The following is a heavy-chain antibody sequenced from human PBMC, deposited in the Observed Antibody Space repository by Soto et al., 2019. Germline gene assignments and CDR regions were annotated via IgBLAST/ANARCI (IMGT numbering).Heavy chain of an antibody. CDR2: INPILDST. Sequence: QEQVVQSGPAMKEPGSSVKVSCRASGIMSSGYGFSWVRQAPGQGLEWVGMINPILDSTHYAQNWQGRVSLSVDKSTDTAYLEVTSLRLEDTAIYFCATMKRARLDSWGRGTVVTVSS. D-gene: IGHD6-25*01. CDR3: ATMKRARLDS. J-gene: IGHJ4*02. CDR1: GIMSSGYG. V-gene: IGHV1-69*09.